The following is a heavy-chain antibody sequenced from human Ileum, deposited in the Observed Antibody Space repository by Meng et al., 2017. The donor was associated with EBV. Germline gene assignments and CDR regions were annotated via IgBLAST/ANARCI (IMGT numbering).Heavy chain of an antibody. CDR2: TYYRGST. Sequence: LTETGSVTIHPSTPLSLTCAVAGYPISSTNWLGRFQQPPGKGLEWIGYTYYRGSTSYNPSLKRRVTMSVDTSKNQFSLNLNSVTAVDTAVYYCARNVPGTSAYYDWGQGTLVTVSS. J-gene: IGHJ4*02. CDR1: GYPISSTNW. V-gene: IGHV4-28*01. D-gene: IGHD3-22*01. CDR3: ARNVPGTSAYYD.